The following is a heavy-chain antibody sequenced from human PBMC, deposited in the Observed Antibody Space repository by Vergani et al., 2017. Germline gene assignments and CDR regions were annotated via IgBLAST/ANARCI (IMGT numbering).Heavy chain of an antibody. J-gene: IGHJ4*02. CDR3: ARAKRGRLAVGATDS. CDR2: INPTTGNP. V-gene: IGHV7-4-1*01. Sequence: QEQLVQSGSELTKPGASVKVSCKASGYSFNNSAIHWVRQAPGQGLEWMGWINPTTGNPTYARAFPGRFVFSLDTSISTAYLQIGSLKAEDTAVYFCARAKRGRLAVGATDSWGQGTLLTVSS. CDR1: GYSFNNSA. D-gene: IGHD6-19*01.